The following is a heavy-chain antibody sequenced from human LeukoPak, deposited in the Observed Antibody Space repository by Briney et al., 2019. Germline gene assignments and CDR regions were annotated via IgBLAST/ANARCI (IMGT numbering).Heavy chain of an antibody. Sequence: ASVKVSCKASGYTFTSYYMHWVRQAPGQGLEWMGIINPSGGSTSYAQKFQGRVTMTRDTSTSTVYMELSSLRSEDTAVYYCARDHMIVVAYDAFDIWGQGTMVTVSS. CDR3: ARDHMIVVAYDAFDI. D-gene: IGHD3-22*01. CDR2: INPSGGST. CDR1: GYTFTSYY. V-gene: IGHV1-46*01. J-gene: IGHJ3*02.